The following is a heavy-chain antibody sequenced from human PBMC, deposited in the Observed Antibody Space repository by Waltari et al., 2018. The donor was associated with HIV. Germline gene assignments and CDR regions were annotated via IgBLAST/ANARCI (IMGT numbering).Heavy chain of an antibody. D-gene: IGHD1-26*01. Sequence: EVHLMESGGGLVKPGRSLRLSCRGSGFTFGDYGLSWFRQAPGKGREWVGFITSEAYGGTAEYAASVTGRFTISREDSKSTAYMQMNRLESEDTGVYFCSRPSGPLHSYGMDVWDQGTTVIVSS. CDR1: GFTFGDYG. CDR3: SRPSGPLHSYGMDV. V-gene: IGHV3-49*05. CDR2: ITSEAYGGTA. J-gene: IGHJ6*02.